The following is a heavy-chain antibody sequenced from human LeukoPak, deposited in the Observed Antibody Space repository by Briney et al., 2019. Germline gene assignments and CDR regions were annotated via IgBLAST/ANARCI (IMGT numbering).Heavy chain of an antibody. D-gene: IGHD6-13*01. CDR1: GYTFTTYG. Sequence: ASAKVSCKSSGYTFTTYGITWVRQAPGQGLEWMGWISTDNGDTNYAQKLQGRVTMTTDTSTSTAYMELRSLRSDDTAVYYCARSIAAAGLYYYYYGMDVWGQGTTVTVSS. CDR2: ISTDNGDT. J-gene: IGHJ6*02. V-gene: IGHV1-18*01. CDR3: ARSIAAAGLYYYYYGMDV.